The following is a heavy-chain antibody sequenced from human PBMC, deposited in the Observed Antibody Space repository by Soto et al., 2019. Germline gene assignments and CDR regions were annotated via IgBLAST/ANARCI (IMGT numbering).Heavy chain of an antibody. CDR2: INHSGST. Sequence: SETLSLTCTVSGGSISNDDYYWSWIRQPPGKGLEWIGEINHSGSTNYNPSLKSRVTMSVDTSKNQFSLKLISVTAADTAVYYGARIYGGYNYDSGWGKGTLVTVSS. J-gene: IGHJ4*02. D-gene: IGHD3-16*01. CDR3: ARIYGGYNYDSG. CDR1: GGSISNDDYY. V-gene: IGHV4-34*01.